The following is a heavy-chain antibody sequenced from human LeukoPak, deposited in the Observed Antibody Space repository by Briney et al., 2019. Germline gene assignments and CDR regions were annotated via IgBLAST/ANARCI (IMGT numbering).Heavy chain of an antibody. D-gene: IGHD3-22*01. CDR3: ARDWYYDSSGPIRGRYFDY. Sequence: SETLSLTCTVSGGSISSYYWSWIRQPPGKGLEWIGSIYYSGSTYYNPSLKSRVTISVDTFKNQFSLKLSSVTAADTAVYYCARDWYYDSSGPIRGRYFDYWGQGTLVTVSS. J-gene: IGHJ4*02. CDR1: GGSISSYY. CDR2: IYYSGST. V-gene: IGHV4-59*12.